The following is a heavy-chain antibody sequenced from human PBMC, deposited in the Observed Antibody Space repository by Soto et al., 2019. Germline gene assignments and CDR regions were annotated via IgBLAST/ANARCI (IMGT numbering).Heavy chain of an antibody. CDR1: GFASGFPFSRIA. CDR2: VSFDGSNQ. CDR3: ASGLVGYCSSSSCHAYRFDP. D-gene: IGHD2-2*01. J-gene: IGHJ5*02. Sequence: PGGSLRLSCAASGFASGFPFSRIAMHWVRQAPGKGLEWLAVVSFDGSNQYYADSVQGRFIISRDNSKNTLYLQMNSLRAEDTALYYCASGLVGYCSSSSCHAYRFDPWGQGTLVTVSS. V-gene: IGHV3-30-3*01.